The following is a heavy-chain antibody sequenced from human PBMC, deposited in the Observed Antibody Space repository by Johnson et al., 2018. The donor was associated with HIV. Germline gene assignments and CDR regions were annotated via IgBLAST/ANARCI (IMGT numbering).Heavy chain of an antibody. Sequence: VQLVESGGGLVQPGGSLRLSCAASGFTFSSYWMSWVRQAPGKGLEWVSGISWNSGSIGYADSVQGRITISRANAKNSLYLQMNSLRAEDTAVSYWARDQWMAGDAFDIWGQGTVVTVSS. D-gene: IGHD5-24*01. CDR1: GFTFSSYW. J-gene: IGHJ3*02. CDR3: ARDQWMAGDAFDI. CDR2: ISWNSGSI. V-gene: IGHV3-48*04.